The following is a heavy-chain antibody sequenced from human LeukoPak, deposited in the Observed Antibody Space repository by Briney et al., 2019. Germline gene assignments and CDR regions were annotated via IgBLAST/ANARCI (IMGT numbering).Heavy chain of an antibody. V-gene: IGHV4-59*01. Sequence: SEPLSLTCTVSGGSISSYYWSWIRQPPGKGLEWIGYIYYSGSTNYNPSLKSRVTISVDTSKNQFSLKLSSVTAADTAVYYCARMYSGTYYYYYYMDVWGKGTTVTVSS. CDR2: IYYSGST. D-gene: IGHD1-26*01. CDR1: GGSISSYY. CDR3: ARMYSGTYYYYYYMDV. J-gene: IGHJ6*03.